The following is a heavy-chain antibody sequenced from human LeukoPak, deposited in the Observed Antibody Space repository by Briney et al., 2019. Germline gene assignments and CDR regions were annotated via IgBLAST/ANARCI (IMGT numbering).Heavy chain of an antibody. D-gene: IGHD3-22*01. CDR3: ARGSITMIVVAGGDY. CDR1: GYTFTGYY. CDR2: INPNSGGT. J-gene: IGHJ4*02. V-gene: IGHV1-2*02. Sequence: GASVKVSCKASGYTFTGYYMHWVRQAPGQGLEWMGWINPNSGGTNYAQKFQGRVTMTRDTSISTAYMELSRLRSDDTAVYYCARGSITMIVVAGGDYWGQGTLVTVSS.